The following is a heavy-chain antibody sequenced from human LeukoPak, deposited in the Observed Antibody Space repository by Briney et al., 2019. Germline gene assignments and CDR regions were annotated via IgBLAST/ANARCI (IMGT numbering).Heavy chain of an antibody. CDR3: ARLCPKITMVRGVIVGRRGIANWFDP. Sequence: SETLSLTCAVYGGSFSGYYWSWIRQPPGKGLEWIGEINHSGSTNYNPSLKSRVTISVDTSKNQFSLKLSSVTAADTAVYYCARLCPKITMVRGVIVGRRGIANWFDPWGQGTLVTVSS. CDR1: GGSFSGYY. D-gene: IGHD3-10*01. CDR2: INHSGST. J-gene: IGHJ5*02. V-gene: IGHV4-34*01.